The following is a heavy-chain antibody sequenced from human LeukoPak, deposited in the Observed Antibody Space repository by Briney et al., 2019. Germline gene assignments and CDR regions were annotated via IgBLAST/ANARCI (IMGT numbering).Heavy chain of an antibody. Sequence: KPSETLSLTCTVSGGSVSSGSYYWSWIRQPPGKGLEWIGYIYYSGSTNYNPSLKSRVTISVDTSKNQFSLKLGSVTAADTAVYYCARSPFLSGVDYWGQGTLVTVSS. CDR2: IYYSGST. V-gene: IGHV4-61*01. CDR3: ARSPFLSGVDY. J-gene: IGHJ4*02. CDR1: GGSVSSGSYY. D-gene: IGHD3-10*01.